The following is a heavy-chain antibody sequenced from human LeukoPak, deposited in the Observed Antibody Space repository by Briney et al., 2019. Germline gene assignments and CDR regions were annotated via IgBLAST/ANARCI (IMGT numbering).Heavy chain of an antibody. CDR1: GFTFSSYG. D-gene: IGHD4-23*01. Sequence: PGGSLRLSCAASGFTFSSYGMHWVRQAPGKGLEWVAVISYDGSNKYYADSVKGRFTISRDNAKNSLYLQMNSLRAEDTALYYCAKGSGGLAGNFMDVWGQGTTVTVSS. V-gene: IGHV3-30*18. CDR3: AKGSGGLAGNFMDV. J-gene: IGHJ6*02. CDR2: ISYDGSNK.